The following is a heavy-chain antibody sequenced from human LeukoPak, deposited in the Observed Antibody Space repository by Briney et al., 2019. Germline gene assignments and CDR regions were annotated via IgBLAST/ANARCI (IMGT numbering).Heavy chain of an antibody. Sequence: PGGSLRLSCAASGFTFSSYSMNWVRKAPGKGLEWLSYMSSSSSAIYYADSLKGRFTISRDNAKNSLYLQMSSLRAEDTAVYYCARVSRGAFDYWGQGTLVTVSS. J-gene: IGHJ4*02. CDR1: GFTFSSYS. D-gene: IGHD3-10*01. CDR3: ARVSRGAFDY. V-gene: IGHV3-48*04. CDR2: MSSSSSAI.